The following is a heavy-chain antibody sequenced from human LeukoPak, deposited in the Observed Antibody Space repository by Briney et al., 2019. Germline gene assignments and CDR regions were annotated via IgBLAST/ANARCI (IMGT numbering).Heavy chain of an antibody. CDR1: GYTFTGYY. V-gene: IGHV1-2*02. J-gene: IGHJ4*02. CDR3: ARSYYGDYGNFDY. Sequence: ASVKVSCKASGYTFTGYYMHWVRQAPGQGLEWLGWINPNSGGTNYPQKFQGRVTMTRDTSISTAYMELSRLRSDDTAVYYCARSYYGDYGNFDYWGQGTLVTVSS. D-gene: IGHD4-17*01. CDR2: INPNSGGT.